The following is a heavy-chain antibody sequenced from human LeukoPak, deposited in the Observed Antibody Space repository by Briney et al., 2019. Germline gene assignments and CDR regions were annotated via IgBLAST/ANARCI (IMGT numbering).Heavy chain of an antibody. Sequence: SQTLSLTCTVSGGSISSGGYYWSWIRQHPGKGLEWIGYIYYSGSTYYNPSLKSRVTISVDTSKNQFSLKLSSVTAADTAVYYCARGSGSYYYFGYWGQGTLVTVSS. CDR3: ARGSGSYYYFGY. CDR1: GGSISSGGYY. V-gene: IGHV4-31*03. J-gene: IGHJ4*02. CDR2: IYYSGST. D-gene: IGHD3-10*01.